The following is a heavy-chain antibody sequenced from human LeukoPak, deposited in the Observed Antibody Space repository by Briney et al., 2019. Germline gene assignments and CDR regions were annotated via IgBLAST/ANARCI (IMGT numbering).Heavy chain of an antibody. CDR1: GFTFSSYA. CDR2: LIGSSGST. D-gene: IGHD5-12*01. J-gene: IGHJ4*02. V-gene: IGHV3-23*01. Sequence: GSLRLSCAASGFTFSSYAMSWVRQAPGKGLEWVSVLIGSSGSTDYADSVKGRFTISRDTSKNTVFLQMNSLRAEDTAIYYCAKGAYDYIEMGYFDSWGQGSLVTVSS. CDR3: AKGAYDYIEMGYFDS.